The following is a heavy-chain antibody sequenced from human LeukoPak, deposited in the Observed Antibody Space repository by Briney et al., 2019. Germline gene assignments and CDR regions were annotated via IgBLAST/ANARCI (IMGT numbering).Heavy chain of an antibody. CDR3: ARGNGDYGHQPFDY. V-gene: IGHV4-38-2*02. CDR1: AYSISIGYY. J-gene: IGHJ4*02. D-gene: IGHD4-17*01. CDR2: IHHSGNT. Sequence: PSETLSLTCSVSAYSISIGYYWGWIRQPPGKGLEWIGSIHHSGNTYYNPSLKSRVTISVDTSKNQFSLKLSSVTAADTAVYYCARGNGDYGHQPFDYWGQGTLVTVSS.